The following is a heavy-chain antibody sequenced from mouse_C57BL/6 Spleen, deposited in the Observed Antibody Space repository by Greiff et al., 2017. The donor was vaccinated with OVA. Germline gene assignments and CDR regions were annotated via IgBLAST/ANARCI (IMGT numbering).Heavy chain of an antibody. J-gene: IGHJ4*01. D-gene: IGHD1-1*01. CDR1: GYTFTSYW. CDR2: IYPSDSET. CDR3: ARTITTVVAYYAMDY. Sequence: QVQLKQSGAELVRPGSSVKLSCKASGYTFTSYWMDWVKQRPGQGLEWIGNIYPSDSETHYNQKFKDKATLTVDKSSSTAYMQLSSLTSEDSAVYYCARTITTVVAYYAMDYWGQGTSVTVSS. V-gene: IGHV1-61*01.